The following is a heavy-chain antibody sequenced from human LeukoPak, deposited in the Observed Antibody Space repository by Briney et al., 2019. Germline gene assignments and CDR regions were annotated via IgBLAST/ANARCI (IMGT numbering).Heavy chain of an antibody. CDR1: GGTFSSYA. CDR2: IIPILGIA. V-gene: IGHV1-69*04. Sequence: ASVKVSCKASGGTFSSYAISWVRQAPGQGLEWMGRIIPILGIANYAQKFQGRVTITADKSTSTAYMELSSLRSEDTAVYYCATDHIGHGYSGYDFDYWGQGTLVTVSS. CDR3: ATDHIGHGYSGYDFDY. D-gene: IGHD5-12*01. J-gene: IGHJ4*02.